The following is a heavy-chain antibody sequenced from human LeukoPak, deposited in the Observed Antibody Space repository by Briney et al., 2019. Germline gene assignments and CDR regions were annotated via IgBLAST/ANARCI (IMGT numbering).Heavy chain of an antibody. Sequence: PGGSLRLSCAASGFTFSSYGMHWVRQAPGKGLEWVAVISYDGSNKYYADSVKGRFTISRDNSKNTLYLQMNSLRAEDTAVYYCAKDSWVTTPYYYYYMDVWGKGTTVTVSS. V-gene: IGHV3-30*18. CDR3: AKDSWVTTPYYYYYMDV. J-gene: IGHJ6*03. CDR2: ISYDGSNK. CDR1: GFTFSSYG. D-gene: IGHD4-17*01.